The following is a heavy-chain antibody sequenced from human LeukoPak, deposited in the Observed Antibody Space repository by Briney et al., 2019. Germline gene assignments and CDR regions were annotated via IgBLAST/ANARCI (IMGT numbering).Heavy chain of an antibody. CDR2: IYYSGRP. J-gene: IGHJ6*02. CDR1: GDSISSNSSY. Sequence: SETLSRTCTVSGDSISSNSSYWSWVRQPPGKGLEWNGSIYYSGRPYYSPSLRSRVTMSVDTSKNQFSLKLSSVTAADTAVYYCVRHYYDSTGFDRSYYYYGMDVWGHGTVVTVSS. D-gene: IGHD3-22*01. V-gene: IGHV4-39*01. CDR3: VRHYYDSTGFDRSYYYYGMDV.